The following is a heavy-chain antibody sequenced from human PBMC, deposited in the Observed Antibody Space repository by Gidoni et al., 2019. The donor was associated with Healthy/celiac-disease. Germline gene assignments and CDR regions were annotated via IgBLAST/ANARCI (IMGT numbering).Heavy chain of an antibody. CDR1: GYTCTGSD. D-gene: IGHD3-22*01. J-gene: IGHJ3*02. V-gene: IGHV1-2*02. CDR3: ARPRTYSSGPKGGAFDI. Sequence: QVQLVQSGAEEKKPGASVKVSCMASGYTCTGSDLHWVRPAPGQGLEWMGWINPNSGGTNYAQKFQGRVTLTRVTSISTAYMELSRLRSDDTAVYYCARPRTYSSGPKGGAFDIWGQGTMVTVSS. CDR2: INPNSGGT.